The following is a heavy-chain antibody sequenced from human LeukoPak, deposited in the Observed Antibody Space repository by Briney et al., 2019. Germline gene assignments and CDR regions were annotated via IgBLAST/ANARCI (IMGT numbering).Heavy chain of an antibody. V-gene: IGHV1-18*01. CDR2: ISAYNGNT. CDR3: ARDIRGYYYGSGSQAWYFDL. D-gene: IGHD3-10*01. CDR1: GYTFTSYG. Sequence: GASVKVSCKASGYTFTSYGISWVRQAPGQGLERMGWISAYNGNTNYAQKLQGRVTMTTDTSTSTAYMELRSLRSDDTAVYYCARDIRGYYYGSGSQAWYFDLWGRGTLVTVSS. J-gene: IGHJ2*01.